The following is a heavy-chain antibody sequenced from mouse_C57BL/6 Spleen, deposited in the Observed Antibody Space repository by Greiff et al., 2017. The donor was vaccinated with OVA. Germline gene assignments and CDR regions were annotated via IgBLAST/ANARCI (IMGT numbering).Heavy chain of an antibody. J-gene: IGHJ4*01. Sequence: QLQQPGAELVMPGASVKLSCKASGYTFTSYWMHWVKQRPGQGLEWIGEIDPSDSYTNYNQKFKGKSTLTVDKSSSTAYMQLSSLTSEDSAVYYCARSDSSGDYAMDYWGQGTSVTVSS. CDR1: GYTFTSYW. CDR2: IDPSDSYT. CDR3: ARSDSSGDYAMDY. V-gene: IGHV1-69*01. D-gene: IGHD3-2*02.